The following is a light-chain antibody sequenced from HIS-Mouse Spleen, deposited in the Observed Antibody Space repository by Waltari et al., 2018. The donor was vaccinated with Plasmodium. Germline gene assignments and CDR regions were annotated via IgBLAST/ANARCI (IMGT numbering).Light chain of an antibody. Sequence: SHELTQPPSAPASPGQTARTTCSGDALSTKIAYWYQQKSGQAPVLVIYEDSKRPSGIPERFSGSSSGTMATLTISGAQVEDEADYYCYSTDSSGNHRVFGGGTKLTVL. J-gene: IGLJ3*02. CDR2: EDS. CDR1: ALSTKI. CDR3: YSTDSSGNHRV. V-gene: IGLV3-10*01.